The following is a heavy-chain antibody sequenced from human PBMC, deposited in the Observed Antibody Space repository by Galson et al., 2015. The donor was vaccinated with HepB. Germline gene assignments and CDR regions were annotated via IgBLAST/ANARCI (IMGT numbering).Heavy chain of an antibody. CDR1: GYTFTSYD. CDR2: MNPKSGNT. J-gene: IGHJ4*02. D-gene: IGHD3-22*01. Sequence: SVKVSCKASGYTFTSYDIDWVRQATGQGLEWMGWMNPKSGNTGYAQKFQGRVTMTRDTSTGTAYMELNSLTSEDTAVYYCARGAYYYDDSGGGDYWGQGTLVTVSS. CDR3: ARGAYYYDDSGGGDY. V-gene: IGHV1-8*01.